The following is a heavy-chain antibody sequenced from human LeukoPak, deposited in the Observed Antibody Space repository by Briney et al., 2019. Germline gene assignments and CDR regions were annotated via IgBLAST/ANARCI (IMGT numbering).Heavy chain of an antibody. CDR2: TFHPGTT. D-gene: IGHD2-21*02. Sequence: SETLYLPFTVPGGSISPFYWSWIRQPPGKGLGWIGNTFHPGTTNYNPSLSSGLTISVVRSRNDFSLNLRSATAADTAVYYCVRARDMAFDIWGLGTMVTVSS. V-gene: IGHV4-59*01. J-gene: IGHJ3*02. CDR1: GGSISPFY. CDR3: VRARDMAFDI.